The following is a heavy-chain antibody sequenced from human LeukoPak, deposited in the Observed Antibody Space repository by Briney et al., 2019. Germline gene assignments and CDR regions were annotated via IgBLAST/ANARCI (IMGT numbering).Heavy chain of an antibody. CDR1: GYTFTSYD. CDR3: ARRIPGAILRFLEFSGGAFDI. Sequence: GASVNVSCKASGYTFTSYDINWVRQATGQGLEWMGWMNPNSGNTGYAQKFQGRVTITRNTSISTAYVELSGLRSEDTAVYYCARRIPGAILRFLEFSGGAFDIWGQGTMVTVSS. J-gene: IGHJ3*02. D-gene: IGHD3-3*01. CDR2: MNPNSGNT. V-gene: IGHV1-8*03.